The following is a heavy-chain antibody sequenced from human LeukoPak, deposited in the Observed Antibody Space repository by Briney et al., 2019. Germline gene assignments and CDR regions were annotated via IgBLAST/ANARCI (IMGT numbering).Heavy chain of an antibody. CDR2: IYPDDSDT. D-gene: IGHD6-19*01. J-gene: IGHJ4*02. CDR1: GFSFTNYW. V-gene: IGHV5-51*01. Sequence: GESLKISSKGSGFSFTNYWIGWVRQMPGKGLEWMGIIYPDDSDTRYSPSFQGQVAISVDKSISTAYLQWSSLKASDTAMYYCARRALAGTFDYWGQGTLVTVSS. CDR3: ARRALAGTFDY.